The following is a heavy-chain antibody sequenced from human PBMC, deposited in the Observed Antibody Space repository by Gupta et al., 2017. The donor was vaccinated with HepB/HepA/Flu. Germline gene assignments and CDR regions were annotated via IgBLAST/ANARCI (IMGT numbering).Heavy chain of an antibody. D-gene: IGHD3-9*01. CDR1: GFTFSSYA. CDR3: AKDRSHLYYDILTGYFDY. Sequence: EVQLLESGGGLVQPGGSLRLSCAASGFTFSSYAMSWVRQAPGKGLEWVSAISGSGGSTYYADSVKGRFTISRDNSKNTLYLQMNSLRAEDTAVYYCAKDRSHLYYDILTGYFDYWGQGTLVTVSS. J-gene: IGHJ4*02. CDR2: ISGSGGST. V-gene: IGHV3-23*01.